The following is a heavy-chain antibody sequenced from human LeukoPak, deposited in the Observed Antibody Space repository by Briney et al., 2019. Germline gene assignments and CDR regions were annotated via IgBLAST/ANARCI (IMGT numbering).Heavy chain of an antibody. D-gene: IGHD6-13*01. V-gene: IGHV3-21*01. Sequence: GGSLRLSCAASGFTFSSYSMNWVRQAPGKGLEWVSSISSSSSYIYYADSVKGRFTISRDNAKNSLYLQMNSLRAEDTAVYYCARDPYSGSWTKGWFDPWGQGTLVTVSS. CDR1: GFTFSSYS. J-gene: IGHJ5*02. CDR3: ARDPYSGSWTKGWFDP. CDR2: ISSSSSYI.